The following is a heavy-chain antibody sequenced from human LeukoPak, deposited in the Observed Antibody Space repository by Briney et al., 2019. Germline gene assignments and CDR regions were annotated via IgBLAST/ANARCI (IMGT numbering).Heavy chain of an antibody. J-gene: IGHJ4*02. CDR2: IYYSGST. Sequence: GSLRLSCAASGFTVSSNCMSWVRQPPGKGLEWIGSIYYSGSTFYNPSLKSRVTISVDTSKNHFSLKLSSVTAADTAVYYCARRDIAAADGQFDYWGQGTLVTVSS. V-gene: IGHV4-39*02. CDR1: GFTVSSNC. CDR3: ARRDIAAADGQFDY. D-gene: IGHD6-13*01.